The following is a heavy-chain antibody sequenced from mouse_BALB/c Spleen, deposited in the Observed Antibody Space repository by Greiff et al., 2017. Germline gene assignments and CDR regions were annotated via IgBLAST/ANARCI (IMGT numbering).Heavy chain of an antibody. J-gene: IGHJ4*01. CDR3: ARSSYYRYGHYAMDY. Sequence: EVHLVESGGGLVQPGGSRKLSCAASGFTFSSFGMHWVRPAPEKGLEWVAYISSGSSTIYYADTVKGRFTISRDNPKNTLFLQMTSLRSEDTAMYYCARSSYYRYGHYAMDYWGQGTSVTGSS. CDR2: ISSGSSTI. D-gene: IGHD2-14*01. V-gene: IGHV5-17*02. CDR1: GFTFSSFG.